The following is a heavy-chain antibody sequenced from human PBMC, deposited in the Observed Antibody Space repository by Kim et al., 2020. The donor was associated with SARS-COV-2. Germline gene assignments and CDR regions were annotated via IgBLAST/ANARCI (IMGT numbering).Heavy chain of an antibody. CDR1: GFSVSTYD. V-gene: IGHV3-53*01. D-gene: IGHD3-3*02. J-gene: IGHJ4*02. CDR3: ARDWGAFGN. CDR2: IYSDGST. Sequence: GGSLRLSCAASGFSVSTYDMTWVRQAPGKGLDWVSVIYSDGSTYYARSVRGRFTISRDSSKNTMDLEMNSLGADDTAVYYCARDWGAFGNWGQGTLVAV.